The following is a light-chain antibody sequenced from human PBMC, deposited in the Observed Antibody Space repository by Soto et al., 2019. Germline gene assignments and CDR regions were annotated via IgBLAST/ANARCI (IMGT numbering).Light chain of an antibody. V-gene: IGLV8-61*01. CDR1: SGSVSTSYY. CDR3: ALYVGSGTVV. CDR2: NTT. Sequence: QTVVTQEPSFSVSHGETVILTCGLTSGSVSTSYYPSWYQQSPGLAPRTLIYNTTTRSSGVPDRFSGSILGNKAALTITGAQSDDESDYLCALYVGSGTVVFGGGTQLTVL. J-gene: IGLJ3*02.